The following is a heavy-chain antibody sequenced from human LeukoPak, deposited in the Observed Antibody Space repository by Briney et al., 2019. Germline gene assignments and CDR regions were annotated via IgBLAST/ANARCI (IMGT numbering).Heavy chain of an antibody. J-gene: IGHJ4*02. CDR1: GFTFSSYG. Sequence: GGSLRLSCAASGFTFSSYGMHWVRQAPGKGLEWVAVISYGGSNKYYADSVKGRFTISRDNSKNTLYLQMNSLRAEDTAVYYCARENWGLGYFDYWGQGTLVTVSS. CDR3: ARENWGLGYFDY. D-gene: IGHD7-27*01. V-gene: IGHV3-30*03. CDR2: ISYGGSNK.